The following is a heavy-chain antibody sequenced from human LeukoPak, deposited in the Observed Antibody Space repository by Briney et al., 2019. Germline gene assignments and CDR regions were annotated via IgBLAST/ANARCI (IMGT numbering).Heavy chain of an antibody. CDR2: ISYDGSNK. CDR1: GFTFSSYG. V-gene: IGHV3-30*18. CDR3: AKDKVRGRYYFDY. D-gene: IGHD3-10*01. Sequence: GRSLRLSCAASGFTFSSYGMHWVRQAPGKGLEWVAVISYDGSNKYYADSVKGRFTISRDNSKNTLYLQMNSLRDEDTAVYYCAKDKVRGRYYFDYWGQGTLVTVSS. J-gene: IGHJ4*02.